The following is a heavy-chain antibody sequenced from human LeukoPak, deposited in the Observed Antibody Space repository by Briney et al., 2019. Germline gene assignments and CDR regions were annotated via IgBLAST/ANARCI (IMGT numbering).Heavy chain of an antibody. CDR1: GYTFTDYY. J-gene: IGHJ4*02. V-gene: IGHV1-2*02. CDR2: INPNSGGT. D-gene: IGHD6-13*01. CDR3: VRTTYGSTWSFDY. Sequence: GASMKVSCKTSGYTFTDYYMHWVRQAPGQGLEWMGWINPNSGGTNYAQKFQGRVTMTRATSTNTAYMELSSLRSDDTAVYYCVRTTYGSTWSFDYWGQGTLVTVSS.